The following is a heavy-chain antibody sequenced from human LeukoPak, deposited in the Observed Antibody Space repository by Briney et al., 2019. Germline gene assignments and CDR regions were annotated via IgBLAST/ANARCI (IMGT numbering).Heavy chain of an antibody. D-gene: IGHD3-22*01. V-gene: IGHV3-66*01. CDR1: TITVSSYY. CDR3: ARGNYYDYAFDV. CDR2: MHIGGQT. J-gene: IGHJ3*01. Sequence: GGSLRLSCAGSTITVSSYYISWVRQAPGRGLEWVSVMHIGGQTFYANSVKDRFTLSRDESKNTLYLQMHSLRAEDTAVYYCARGNYYDYAFDVWGQGTMVTVSS.